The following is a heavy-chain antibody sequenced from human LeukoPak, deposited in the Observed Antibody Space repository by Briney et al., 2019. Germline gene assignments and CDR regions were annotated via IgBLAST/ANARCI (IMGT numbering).Heavy chain of an antibody. CDR1: GGTVSSYA. V-gene: IGHV1-69*06. CDR2: IIPIFGTA. D-gene: IGHD2-2*01. CDR3: ARGHCSSTSCYVGSSSWSAYYFDY. Sequence: ASVKVSCKASGGTVSSYAISWVRQAPGQGLEWMGGIIPIFGTANYAQKFQGRVTITADKSTSTAYMELSSLRSEDTAVYYCARGHCSSTSCYVGSSSWSAYYFDYWGQGTLVTVSS. J-gene: IGHJ4*02.